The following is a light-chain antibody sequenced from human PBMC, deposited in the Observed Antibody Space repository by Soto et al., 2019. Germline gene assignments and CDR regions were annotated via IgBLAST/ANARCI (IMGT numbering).Light chain of an antibody. CDR2: SNT. J-gene: IGLJ2*01. CDR1: SSNIATNY. Sequence: QAVLTQPPSVSGTPGQGVTISCSGGSSNIATNYVYWYQLLPGTAPNLVIFSNTIRPPRVPDRFSGSKSGASASLVISGLRSEDEADYYCASWDDSLKGVVFGGGTKLTVL. CDR3: ASWDDSLKGVV. V-gene: IGLV1-47*02.